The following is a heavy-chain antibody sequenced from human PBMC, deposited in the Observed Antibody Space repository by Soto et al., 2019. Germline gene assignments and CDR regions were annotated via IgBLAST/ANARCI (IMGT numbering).Heavy chain of an antibody. D-gene: IGHD5-12*01. J-gene: IGHJ6*02. V-gene: IGHV3-7*01. CDR1: GFTFGSYW. CDR2: IKQDGGQT. Sequence: GGSLRLSCAASGFTFGSYWMTWVRQAPGRGLEWVAHIKQDGGQTYYVDSVKGRFTISRDNAKTSLYLQMNSLRAEDTSVYFCARGGNGYENWPPYYYYGMDVWGQGTTVTVSS. CDR3: ARGGNGYENWPPYYYYGMDV.